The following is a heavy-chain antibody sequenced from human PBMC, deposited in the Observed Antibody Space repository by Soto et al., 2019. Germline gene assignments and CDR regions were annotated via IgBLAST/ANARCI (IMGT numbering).Heavy chain of an antibody. CDR2: IYWDDDK. D-gene: IGHD7-27*01. Sequence: SGPTAGEPTQTLTLTCTFSGFSLSASGVGVGWIRQPPGKALEWLALIYWDDDKRYSPSLKSRLTITKDTSKNQVVLTMTNMDPVDTATYYCAHSLIPNWGSRGAFDYWGQGTLVTVSS. J-gene: IGHJ4*02. CDR1: GFSLSASGVG. CDR3: AHSLIPNWGSRGAFDY. V-gene: IGHV2-5*02.